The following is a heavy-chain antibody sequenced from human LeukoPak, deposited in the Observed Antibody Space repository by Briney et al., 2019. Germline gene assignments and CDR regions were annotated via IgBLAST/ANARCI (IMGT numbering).Heavy chain of an antibody. D-gene: IGHD3-9*01. V-gene: IGHV4-38-2*02. CDR3: AWAYVSDWYMNWFDP. J-gene: IGHJ5*02. Sequence: SETLSLTCTVSGYSISSGYYWGWLRPPPGKGLEWIGSIYHSGSTYYTPSLKSRVTITVDKSKNQFSLKLSTVSAGDTAVYYCAWAYVSDWYMNWFDPWGQGTLVTVSS. CDR2: IYHSGST. CDR1: GYSISSGYY.